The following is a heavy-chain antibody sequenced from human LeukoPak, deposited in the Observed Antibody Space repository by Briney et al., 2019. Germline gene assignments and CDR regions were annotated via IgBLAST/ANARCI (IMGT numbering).Heavy chain of an antibody. CDR2: INHSGST. Sequence: SETLSLTCAVYGGSFSGYYWSWIRRPPGKGLEWIGEINHSGSTNYNPSLKSRVTISVDTSKNQFSLKLSSVTAADTAVYYCARGRGTRVGYNWFDPWGQGTLVTVSS. J-gene: IGHJ5*02. CDR1: GGSFSGYY. V-gene: IGHV4-34*01. CDR3: ARGRGTRVGYNWFDP. D-gene: IGHD3-16*01.